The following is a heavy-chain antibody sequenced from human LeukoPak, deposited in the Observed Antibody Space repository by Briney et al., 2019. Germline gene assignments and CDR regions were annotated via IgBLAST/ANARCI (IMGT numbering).Heavy chain of an antibody. CDR3: ATGLHSSGYGIDY. J-gene: IGHJ4*02. Sequence: SETLSLTCTVSGGSISSGGYYWSWIRQHPGKGLVWIGYIYYSGSTYYNPSLKSRVTISVDTSKNQFSLKLSSVTAADTAVYYCATGLHSSGYGIDYWGQGTLVTVSS. V-gene: IGHV4-31*03. CDR1: GGSISSGGYY. D-gene: IGHD3-22*01. CDR2: IYYSGST.